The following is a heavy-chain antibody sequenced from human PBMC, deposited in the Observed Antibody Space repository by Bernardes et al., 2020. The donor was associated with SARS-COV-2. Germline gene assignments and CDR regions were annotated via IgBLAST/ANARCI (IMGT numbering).Heavy chain of an antibody. CDR1: GFTFSSYR. J-gene: IGHJ5*02. CDR3: ARDLFDFWGGPFDP. Sequence: GGSLRLSCAASGFTFSSYRMNWVRQAPGKGLEWISYITTSSSTMSYADSVKGRFTISRDNAKNSLYLQMNSLRAEDTAVYYCARDLFDFWGGPFDPWGQGTLVTVSS. CDR2: ITTSSSTM. D-gene: IGHD3-3*01. V-gene: IGHV3-48*01.